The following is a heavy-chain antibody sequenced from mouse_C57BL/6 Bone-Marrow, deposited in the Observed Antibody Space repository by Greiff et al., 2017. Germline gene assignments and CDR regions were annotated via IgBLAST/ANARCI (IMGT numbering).Heavy chain of an antibody. CDR2: IYPRSGNT. D-gene: IGHD1-1*01. CDR1: GYTFTSYG. Sequence: QVQLQQSGAELARPGASVKLSCKASGYTFTSYGISWVKQRTGQGLEWIGEIYPRSGNTYYNEKFKGKATLTADKSSSTAYMELRSLTSEDSAVYFCARYYYGSYWGQGTLVTVSA. J-gene: IGHJ3*01. V-gene: IGHV1-81*01. CDR3: ARYYYGSY.